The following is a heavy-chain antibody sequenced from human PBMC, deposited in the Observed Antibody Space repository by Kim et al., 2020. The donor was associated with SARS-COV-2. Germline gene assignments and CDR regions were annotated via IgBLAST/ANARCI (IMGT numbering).Heavy chain of an antibody. V-gene: IGHV2-70*01. CDR2: DK. Sequence: DKYYSTSLKTRLTISKDTSKNQVVLTMTNMDPVDTATYYCARIPGHGMDVRGQGTTVTVSS. D-gene: IGHD7-27*01. CDR3: ARIPGHGMDV. J-gene: IGHJ6*02.